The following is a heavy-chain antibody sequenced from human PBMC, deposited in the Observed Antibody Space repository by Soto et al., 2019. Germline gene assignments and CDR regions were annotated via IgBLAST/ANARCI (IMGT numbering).Heavy chain of an antibody. Sequence: GASVKVSCKASGFTFTSSAVQWVRQARGQPLEWIGWIVLGNGNTNYAQKFQGRVTITRDKSTSTAYMDLSRLTSDDTAMYYCAARIGNIGWYWLDAWGQGTQVTVS. D-gene: IGHD6-19*01. CDR2: IVLGNGNT. CDR1: GFTFTSSA. CDR3: AARIGNIGWYWLDA. J-gene: IGHJ5*02. V-gene: IGHV1-58*01.